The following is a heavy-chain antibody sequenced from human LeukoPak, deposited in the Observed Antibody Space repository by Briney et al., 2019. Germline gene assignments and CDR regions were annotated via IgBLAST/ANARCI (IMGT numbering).Heavy chain of an antibody. V-gene: IGHV4-59*01. J-gene: IGHJ4*02. CDR3: ARDYYGSGSLLDY. D-gene: IGHD3-10*01. Sequence: SETLSLTCTVSGGSISSYYWSWIRQPPGKGLEWIGYIYYSGSTNYNPSLKRRVTISVDTSKNQFSLKLSSVTAADTAVYYCARDYYGSGSLLDYWGQGTLVTVSS. CDR1: GGSISSYY. CDR2: IYYSGST.